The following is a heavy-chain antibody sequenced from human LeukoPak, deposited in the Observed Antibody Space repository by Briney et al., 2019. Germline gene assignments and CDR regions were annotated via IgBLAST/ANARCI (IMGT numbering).Heavy chain of an antibody. J-gene: IGHJ4*02. CDR2: INSDGSST. CDR3: ARDGITPPGNFNFDY. D-gene: IGHD6-13*01. V-gene: IGHV3-74*01. Sequence: GGSLRLSCAASGFTFSSYWMHWVRQAPGKGLVWVSRINSDGSSTSYADSVKGRFTISRDNAKNTLYLQMSSLRAEDTALYYCARDGITPPGNFNFDYWGQGTLVTVSS. CDR1: GFTFSSYW.